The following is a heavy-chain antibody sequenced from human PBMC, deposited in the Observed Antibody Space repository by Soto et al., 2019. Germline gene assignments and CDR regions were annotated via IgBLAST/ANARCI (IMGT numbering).Heavy chain of an antibody. Sequence: QVQLVQSGAEVKRPGASVKLSCKASGYTFATYYIHWVRQAPGQGLEWMGIINPSDRSTVYAQSFQCRVTLTRDTSTSTVYMELISLRSEDTGIYFCARDLRPLLDRAFDIWGQGTMVTVSS. CDR3: ARDLRPLLDRAFDI. V-gene: IGHV1-46*01. J-gene: IGHJ3*02. CDR2: INPSDRST. D-gene: IGHD3-22*01. CDR1: GYTFATYY.